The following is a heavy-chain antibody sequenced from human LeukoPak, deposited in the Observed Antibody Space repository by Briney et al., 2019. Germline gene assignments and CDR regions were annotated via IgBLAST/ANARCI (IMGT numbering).Heavy chain of an antibody. V-gene: IGHV1-69*13. J-gene: IGHJ4*02. CDR1: GGTFSSYA. CDR3: ARALYGANSGIDY. CDR2: IIPIFGTA. Sequence: ASVKVSCKASGGTFSSYAISWVRQAPGQGLEWMGGIIPIFGTANYAQKFQGRVTITADESTSTAYMELSSLRSDDTAVYFCARALYGANSGIDYWGQGALVTVSS. D-gene: IGHD4-23*01.